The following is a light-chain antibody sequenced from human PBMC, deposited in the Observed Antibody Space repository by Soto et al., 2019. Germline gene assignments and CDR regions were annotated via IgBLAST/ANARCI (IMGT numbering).Light chain of an antibody. CDR2: RNN. CDR3: AAWDDSLSGRYV. Sequence: QSVLTQPPSASGTPGQRVTISCSGSSSNIGSNYVYWYQQLPGTAPKLLIYRNNQRPSGVPDRFSGSKSGTSASLAISGLRSEDEADYYCAAWDDSLSGRYVFGTWTKVTV. CDR1: SSNIGSNY. J-gene: IGLJ1*01. V-gene: IGLV1-47*01.